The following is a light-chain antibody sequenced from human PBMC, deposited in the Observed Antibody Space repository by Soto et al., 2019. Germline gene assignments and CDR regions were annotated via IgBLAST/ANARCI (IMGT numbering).Light chain of an antibody. J-gene: IGKJ3*01. V-gene: IGKV1-5*01. CDR3: QQYNSYSPLT. CDR1: QSITHW. Sequence: DIQMTQSPSTLSASVGDRVTITCRASQSITHWLAWYQQKPEKAPKLLVYDASSLETGVPSRFSGSGSGTKFSLTISSLEPDDFATYYCQQYNSYSPLTFGPGPKVDVK. CDR2: DAS.